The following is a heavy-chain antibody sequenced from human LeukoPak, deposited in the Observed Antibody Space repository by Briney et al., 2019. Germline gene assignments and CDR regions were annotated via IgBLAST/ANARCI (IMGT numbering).Heavy chain of an antibody. CDR2: INDNGSTR. Sequence: GGSLRLSCGASGFTFSDYAMSWVRQAPGKGLEWVSGINDNGSTRFYAASVKGRFTSSRDNPKNTLYLQMNGLRVEDTALYYCAKAVYVDTAMVCPFDYWGQGTLVTVSS. CDR1: GFTFSDYA. V-gene: IGHV3-23*01. D-gene: IGHD5-18*01. J-gene: IGHJ4*02. CDR3: AKAVYVDTAMVCPFDY.